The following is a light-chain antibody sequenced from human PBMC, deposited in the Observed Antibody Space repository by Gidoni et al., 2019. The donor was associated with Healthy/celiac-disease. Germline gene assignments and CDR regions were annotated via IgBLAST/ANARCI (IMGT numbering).Light chain of an antibody. J-gene: IGLJ2*01. CDR2: DVR. Sequence: QSALPQPRPVSGSPGQSVTISCTGTSSHVGGYNYVSWYQQHPGKAPKLMIYDVRKRPSGVPDRFSGSKSGNTASLTISGLQAEDEADYYCCSYAGSVVFGGGTKLTVL. V-gene: IGLV2-11*01. CDR1: SSHVGGYNY. CDR3: CSYAGSVV.